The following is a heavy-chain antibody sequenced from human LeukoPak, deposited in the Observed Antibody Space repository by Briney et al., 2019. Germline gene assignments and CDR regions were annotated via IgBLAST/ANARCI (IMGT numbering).Heavy chain of an antibody. D-gene: IGHD3-9*01. J-gene: IGHJ3*02. CDR3: AKEGETLRYFDWSAFDI. Sequence: QTGGSLRLSCAASGFTFSSYEMNWVRQAPGKGLEWVSYISSSGSTIYYADSVKGRFTISRDNSKNTLYLQMNSLRAEDTAVYYCAKEGETLRYFDWSAFDIWGQGTMVTVSS. V-gene: IGHV3-48*03. CDR2: ISSSGSTI. CDR1: GFTFSSYE.